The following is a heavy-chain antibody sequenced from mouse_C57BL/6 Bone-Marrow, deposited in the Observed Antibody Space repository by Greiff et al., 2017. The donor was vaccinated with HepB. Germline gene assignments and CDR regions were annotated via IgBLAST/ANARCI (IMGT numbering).Heavy chain of an antibody. CDR3: ATLYDGYYDFDY. D-gene: IGHD2-3*01. CDR1: GYAFSSSW. V-gene: IGHV1-82*01. J-gene: IGHJ2*01. Sequence: QVQLQQSGPELVKPGASVKISCKASGYAFSSSWLNWVKQRPGKGLEWIGRIYPGDGDTNYNGKFKGKATLTADKSSSTAYMQLSSLTSEESAVYFCATLYDGYYDFDYWGQGTTLTVSS. CDR2: IYPGDGDT.